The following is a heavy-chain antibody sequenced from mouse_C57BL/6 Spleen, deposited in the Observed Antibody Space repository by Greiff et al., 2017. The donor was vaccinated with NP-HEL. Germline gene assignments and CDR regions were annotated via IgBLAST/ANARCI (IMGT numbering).Heavy chain of an antibody. CDR3: ARRLYYGYDDFDY. J-gene: IGHJ2*01. Sequence: DVQLVESGGGLVKPGGSLKLSCAASGFTFSDYGMHWVRQAPEKGLEWVAYISSGSSTIYYADTVKGRFTISRDNAKNTLFLQMTSLRSEDTAMYYCARRLYYGYDDFDYWGQGTTLTVSS. V-gene: IGHV5-17*01. D-gene: IGHD2-2*01. CDR2: ISSGSSTI. CDR1: GFTFSDYG.